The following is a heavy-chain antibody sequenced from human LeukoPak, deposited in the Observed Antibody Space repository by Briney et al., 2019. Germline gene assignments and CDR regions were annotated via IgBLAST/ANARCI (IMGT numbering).Heavy chain of an antibody. Sequence: VASVKVSCKSSGYTFTSYYMYWVRQAPGQGLEWMGIINPSGGSTSYAQKFQGRVTMTRDTSTSTVYMELSSLRSEDTAVYYCARDLAPHYREITVVNEEGDYWGQGTLVTVSS. J-gene: IGHJ4*02. V-gene: IGHV1-46*01. CDR1: GYTFTSYY. CDR3: ARDLAPHYREITVVNEEGDY. D-gene: IGHD4-23*01. CDR2: INPSGGST.